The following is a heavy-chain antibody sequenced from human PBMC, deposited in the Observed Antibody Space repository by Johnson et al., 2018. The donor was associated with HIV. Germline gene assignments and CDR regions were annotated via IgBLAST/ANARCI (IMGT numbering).Heavy chain of an antibody. V-gene: IGHV3-30*04. D-gene: IGHD1-26*01. J-gene: IGHJ3*02. CDR3: AKDLFTEREDDVFDI. CDR2: IGYDGSDK. Sequence: QVQLVESGGGVVRPGMSLRLSCSASGFTFSSYAMHWVRQAPGKGLEWVAVIGYDGSDKYYADSVKGRVTISRDNPKNTVYLHMNNLRAEDTAVYYCAKDLFTEREDDVFDIWGQGTMVTVSS. CDR1: GFTFSSYA.